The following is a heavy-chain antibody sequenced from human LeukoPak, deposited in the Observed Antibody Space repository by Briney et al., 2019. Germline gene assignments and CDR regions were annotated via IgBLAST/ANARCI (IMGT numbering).Heavy chain of an antibody. CDR1: GFTFSSYS. Sequence: GGSLRLSCAASGFTFSSYSMNWVRQAPGKGLEWVSSISSSSYTYYADSVKGRFTISRDNAKNSLYLQMNSLRAEDTAVYYCALDCSGGSCYVAYWGQGTLVTVSS. V-gene: IGHV3-21*01. CDR2: ISSSSYT. D-gene: IGHD2-15*01. CDR3: ALDCSGGSCYVAY. J-gene: IGHJ4*02.